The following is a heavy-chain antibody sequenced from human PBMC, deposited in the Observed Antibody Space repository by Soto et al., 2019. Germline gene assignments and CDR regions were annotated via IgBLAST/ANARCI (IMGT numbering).Heavy chain of an antibody. Sequence: QVRLQESGPGLVKPSETLSLTCTVSGGSITSITNHYCSWIRQPPGKGLEWIGYISYSGHTSYNPSLKSRVCLSVDTSKNQVSLNLASVTAADTAVYYCATQGFGTLHGLVDVWGQGTTVTVSS. J-gene: IGHJ6*02. CDR3: ATQGFGTLHGLVDV. V-gene: IGHV4-59*08. CDR2: ISYSGHT. CDR1: GGSITSITNHY. D-gene: IGHD1-7*01.